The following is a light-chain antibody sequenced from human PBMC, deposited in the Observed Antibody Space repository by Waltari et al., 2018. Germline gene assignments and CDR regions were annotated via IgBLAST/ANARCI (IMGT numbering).Light chain of an antibody. CDR1: QSVSSTY. Sequence: EILLTQSPGTLSLSPGESATLSCRASQSVSSTYLAWYRQKPGQAPRLLIYAASSRDTGIPDRFSGSGSGTDFTLPISRLEPEDFAVYYCQQHGSSPRTFGQGTKVEIK. J-gene: IGKJ2*01. V-gene: IGKV3-20*01. CDR2: AAS. CDR3: QQHGSSPRT.